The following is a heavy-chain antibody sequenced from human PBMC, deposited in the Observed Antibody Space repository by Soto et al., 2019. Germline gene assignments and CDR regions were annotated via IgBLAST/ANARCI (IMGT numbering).Heavy chain of an antibody. D-gene: IGHD5-18*01. CDR2: IYYSGST. CDR3: ATAYYNYGYFDY. J-gene: IGHJ4*02. V-gene: IGHV4-59*01. Sequence: QVQLQESGPGLVKPSETLSLTCTVSSGSISSYYWSWIRQPPGKGLEWIGYIYYSGSTNYNPSLKSRVTISVDTSKNQFSLKLSSVTAADTAVYYCATAYYNYGYFDYWGQGTLVTVSS. CDR1: SGSISSYY.